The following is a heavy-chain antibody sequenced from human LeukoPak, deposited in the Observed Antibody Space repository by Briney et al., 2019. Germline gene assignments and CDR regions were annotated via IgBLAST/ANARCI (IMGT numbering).Heavy chain of an antibody. CDR1: GYTFTHYY. J-gene: IGHJ3*02. Sequence: ASVKVSRKTSGYTFTHYYLHWVRQAPGQGLEWMGWINPNSGDTNYAQKFQGRVTMTRDTSISTAYMELSRLRSDDTAVYYCAKSRRGLAFDTWGQGTMVTVSS. V-gene: IGHV1-2*02. D-gene: IGHD2-2*01. CDR3: AKSRRGLAFDT. CDR2: INPNSGDT.